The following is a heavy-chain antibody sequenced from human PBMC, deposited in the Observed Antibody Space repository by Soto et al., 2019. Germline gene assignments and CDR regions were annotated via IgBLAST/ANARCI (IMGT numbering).Heavy chain of an antibody. CDR3: AKDMEGYYGMDV. V-gene: IGHV3-30*18. CDR2: ISYDGSNK. Sequence: QVQLVESGGGVVQPGRSLRLSCAASGFTFSSYGMHWVRQAPGKGLEWVAVISYDGSNKYYADSVKGRFIISRDNSKNTLYLQMNSLRAEDTAVYYCAKDMEGYYGMDVWGQGTTVTVSS. CDR1: GFTFSSYG. D-gene: IGHD3-3*01. J-gene: IGHJ6*02.